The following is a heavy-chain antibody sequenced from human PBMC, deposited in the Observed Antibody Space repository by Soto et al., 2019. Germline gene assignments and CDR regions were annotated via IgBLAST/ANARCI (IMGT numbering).Heavy chain of an antibody. CDR1: GYSFSAYY. CDR2: INPTGTSS. D-gene: IGHD1-1*01. CDR3: VRQVMRGTCDY. J-gene: IGHJ4*02. V-gene: IGHV1-46*01. Sequence: GASVKVSCKASGYSFSAYYVHWVRQAPGQGLEWMGVINPTGTSSTYAQRFQGRITLTRDTSTTTVYMELTGLRFEDTAVYYCVRQVMRGTCDYWGQGTLVIVSS.